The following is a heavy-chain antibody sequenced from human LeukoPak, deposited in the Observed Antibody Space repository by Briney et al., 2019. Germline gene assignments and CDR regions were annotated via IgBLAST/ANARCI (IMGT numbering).Heavy chain of an antibody. V-gene: IGHV1-46*01. CDR2: INPGGGST. J-gene: IGHJ3*02. CDR3: ARERATYGFDI. CDR1: GYTFTSYY. Sequence: ASVKVSCKASGYTFTSYYMHWVRQAPGQGLEWMGIINPGGGSTTYAQKFQDRVTMTRDTPTSTVYMELSSLSSEDTAVYYCARERATYGFDIWGQGTMVTVAS.